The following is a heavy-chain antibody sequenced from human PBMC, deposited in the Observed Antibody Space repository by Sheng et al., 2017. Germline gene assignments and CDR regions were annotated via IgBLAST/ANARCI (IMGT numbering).Heavy chain of an antibody. D-gene: IGHD5-12*01. Sequence: EVQLVESGGGLVQPEGSLRLSCAASGFSFSSYWMHWVRQGPGKGLDWVSRIGSDGTSLDYADSVKGRFTISRDNAKNTLYLQMNSLSAEDSAVYYCARALPGDSGHDYAADYWGQGNADQRL. CDR1: GFSFSSYW. V-gene: IGHV3-74*01. J-gene: IGHJ4*02. CDR3: ARALPGDSGHDYAADY. CDR2: IGSDGTSL.